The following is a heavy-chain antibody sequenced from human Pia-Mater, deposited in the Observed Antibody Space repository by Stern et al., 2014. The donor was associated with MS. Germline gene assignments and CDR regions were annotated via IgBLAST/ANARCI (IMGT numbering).Heavy chain of an antibody. CDR2: INTNTGNP. Sequence: VQLVESGSEMRKPGASVKISCKASGYSFNRYAMEWVRQAPGLGLEWLAWINTNTGNPTYAQGFTGRLVFSLDTSVNTAYLQISSLKAEDTAVYYCARPITGADHAFDYWGQGTLVTVSS. V-gene: IGHV7-4-1*02. CDR1: GYSFNRYA. J-gene: IGHJ4*02. D-gene: IGHD6-19*01. CDR3: ARPITGADHAFDY.